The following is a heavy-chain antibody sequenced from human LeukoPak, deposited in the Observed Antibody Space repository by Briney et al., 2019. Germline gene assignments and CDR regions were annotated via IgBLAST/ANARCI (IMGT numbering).Heavy chain of an antibody. CDR2: IYYTGST. J-gene: IGHJ3*02. Sequence: SETLSLTCTVSGGSISSYYWSWIRQPPGKGLEWIGYIYYTGSTNYNPSLKSRVTISIDTSKNQFSLKLITMTAADTAIYYCARGSRGDGAAFDIWGQGTTVTVSS. V-gene: IGHV4-59*01. D-gene: IGHD7-27*01. CDR3: ARGSRGDGAAFDI. CDR1: GGSISSYY.